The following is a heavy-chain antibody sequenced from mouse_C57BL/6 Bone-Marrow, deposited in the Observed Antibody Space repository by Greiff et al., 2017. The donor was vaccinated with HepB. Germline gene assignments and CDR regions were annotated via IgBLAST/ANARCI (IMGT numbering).Heavy chain of an antibody. CDR3: ARDLNYPFDY. Sequence: EVKLMESGGGLVKPGGSLKLSCAVSGFTFSSYAMSWVRQTPEKRLEWVATISDGGSYTYYPDNVKGRFTISRDNAKNNLYLQMSHLKSEDTAMYYCARDLNYPFDYWGQGTTLTVSS. CDR2: ISDGGSYT. J-gene: IGHJ2*01. V-gene: IGHV5-4*01. D-gene: IGHD2-1*01. CDR1: GFTFSSYA.